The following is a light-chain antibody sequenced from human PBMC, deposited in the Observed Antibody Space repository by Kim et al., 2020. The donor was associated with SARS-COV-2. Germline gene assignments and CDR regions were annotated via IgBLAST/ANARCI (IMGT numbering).Light chain of an antibody. CDR1: SSNIGAGDD. Sequence: VTISCTGSSSNIGAGDDVHWYQQLPRTAPKLLIYGNSNRPSGVPDRFSGSKSGTSASLAITGLQAEDEADYYCQSYDSSLSGSGVFGGGTQLTVL. CDR2: GNS. V-gene: IGLV1-40*01. J-gene: IGLJ2*01. CDR3: QSYDSSLSGSGV.